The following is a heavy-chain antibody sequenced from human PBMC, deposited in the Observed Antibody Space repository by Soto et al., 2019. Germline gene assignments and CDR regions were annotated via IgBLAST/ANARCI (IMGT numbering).Heavy chain of an antibody. J-gene: IGHJ4*02. V-gene: IGHV3-23*01. Sequence: GGSLRLSCAASGFTFDSYTMTWVRQAPGKGLEWVSSISGSSISTYYTDSVKGRFTISRDNSNTTLYLQMNSLTAEDTAVYFCASRSADSLLDYWGQGTLVTVSS. D-gene: IGHD3-22*01. CDR1: GFTFDSYT. CDR2: ISGSSIST. CDR3: ASRSADSLLDY.